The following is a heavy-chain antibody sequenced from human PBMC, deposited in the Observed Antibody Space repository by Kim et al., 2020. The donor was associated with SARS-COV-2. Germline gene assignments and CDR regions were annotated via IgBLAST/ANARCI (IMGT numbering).Heavy chain of an antibody. Sequence: ASVKVSCKASGYTFTSYGISWVRQAPGQGLEWMGWISAYNGNTNYAQKLQGRVTMTTDTSTSTAYMELRSLRSDDTAVYYCARDGLLWFGELLSKWFDPWGQGTLVTVSS. D-gene: IGHD3-10*01. CDR1: GYTFTSYG. J-gene: IGHJ5*02. CDR2: ISAYNGNT. V-gene: IGHV1-18*01. CDR3: ARDGLLWFGELLSKWFDP.